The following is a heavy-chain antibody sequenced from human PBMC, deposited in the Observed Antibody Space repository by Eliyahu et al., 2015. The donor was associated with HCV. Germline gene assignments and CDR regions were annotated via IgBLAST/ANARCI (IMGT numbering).Heavy chain of an antibody. J-gene: IGHJ4*02. D-gene: IGHD3-10*01. CDR1: GFXFSXYG. Sequence: QVQLVESGGGVVQPGRSLRLSCAASGFXFSXYGXXWVRXAPGKGXGWVAVIXYDGSNKYYADSVKGRFTISRDNSKNTLYLQMNSLRAEDTAVYYCARAYGSGSYRGYFDYWGQGTLVTVSS. CDR3: ARAYGSGSYRGYFDY. CDR2: IXYDGSNK. V-gene: IGHV3-33*01.